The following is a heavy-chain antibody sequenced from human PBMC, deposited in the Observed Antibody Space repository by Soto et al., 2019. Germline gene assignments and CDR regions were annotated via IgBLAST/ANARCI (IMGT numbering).Heavy chain of an antibody. CDR2: ITDTGGDT. CDR3: AKGSRSSRPYYFDY. Sequence: EVQLLESGGGFVQPGGSLRLSRAASGFTFRSYAMAWVHQAPGKGLEWVSAITDTGGDTYHADSVKGRFTISRDNSERTLYMDMNSLTAEDTAVYYCAKGSRSSRPYYFDYWGQGNLVTVSS. J-gene: IGHJ4*02. D-gene: IGHD2-2*01. CDR1: GFTFRSYA. V-gene: IGHV3-23*01.